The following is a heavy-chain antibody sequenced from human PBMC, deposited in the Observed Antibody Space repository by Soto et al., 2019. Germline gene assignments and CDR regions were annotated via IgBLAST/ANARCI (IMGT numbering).Heavy chain of an antibody. V-gene: IGHV3-21*01. CDR3: ARDPGDYYDSSGYPPYAPDY. CDR1: GFSFSSYS. Sequence: PGGSVRLSCAASGFSFSSYSMDGGRQAQGKGLEWVSSISSSSSYIYYADSVMGRFAISRDNAKNSLYLQMNSLRAEDTAVYYCARDPGDYYDSSGYPPYAPDYWGQGTLVTVSS. D-gene: IGHD3-22*01. J-gene: IGHJ4*02. CDR2: ISSSSSYI.